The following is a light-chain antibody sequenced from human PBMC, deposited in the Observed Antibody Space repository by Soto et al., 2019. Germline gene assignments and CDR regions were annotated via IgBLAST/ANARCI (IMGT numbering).Light chain of an antibody. CDR2: GPS. V-gene: IGKV3-15*01. CDR3: QQYNTSYT. CDR1: QSVSSK. J-gene: IGKJ2*01. Sequence: ELVMTQSPATLSVSPGERATLSCRASQSVSSKLAWYQPKPGQAPRLLMHGPSPRATGIPARFSGSGSGTEFTLTSRSLQSDDFAYYYHQQYNTSYTFGQGTKVEIK.